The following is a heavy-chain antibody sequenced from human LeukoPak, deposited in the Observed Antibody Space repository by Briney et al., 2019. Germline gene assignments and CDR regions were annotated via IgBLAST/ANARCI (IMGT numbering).Heavy chain of an antibody. CDR1: GDSISTDSYF. D-gene: IGHD5-18*01. V-gene: IGHV4-39*01. Sequence: PSETLSLTCTVSGDSISTDSYFWGWIRQPPGQGLQWIGSIFYSGRTYYNPSLQTRPTISVDTSKNQLSLKLSSVTAADTAVYYCASQDTTMVSFDYWGQGTLVTVSS. CDR3: ASQDTTMVSFDY. J-gene: IGHJ4*02. CDR2: IFYSGRT.